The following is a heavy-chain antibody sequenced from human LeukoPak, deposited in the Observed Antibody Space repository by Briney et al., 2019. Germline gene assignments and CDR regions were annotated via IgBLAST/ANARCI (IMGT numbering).Heavy chain of an antibody. J-gene: IGHJ3*02. CDR1: GFTFSSYA. D-gene: IGHD3-22*01. CDR2: ISGSGGST. CDR3: AKDGGDDSSGYDAFDI. Sequence: GGSLRLSCAASGFTFSSYAMSWVRQAPGKGLEWVSAISGSGGSTYYADSVKGRFTISRDNSKNTLYLQMNSLRAEDTAVYYCAKDGGDDSSGYDAFDIWGQGTMVPVSS. V-gene: IGHV3-23*01.